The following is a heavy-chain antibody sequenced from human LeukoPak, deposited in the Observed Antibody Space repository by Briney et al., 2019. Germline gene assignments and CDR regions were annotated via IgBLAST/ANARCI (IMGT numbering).Heavy chain of an antibody. CDR3: ARERGYCSGGSCYFLDY. Sequence: PSETLSLTCTVSGGSISSYYWSWIRQPPGKGLEWVSAISGSGGSTYYADSVKGRFTISRDNSKNTLYLQMNSLRAEDTAVYYCARERGYCSGGSCYFLDYWGQGTLVTVSS. J-gene: IGHJ4*02. CDR2: ISGSGGST. CDR1: GGSISSYY. D-gene: IGHD2-15*01. V-gene: IGHV3-23*01.